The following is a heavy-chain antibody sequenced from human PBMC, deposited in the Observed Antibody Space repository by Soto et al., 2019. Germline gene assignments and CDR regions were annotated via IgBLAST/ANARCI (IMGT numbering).Heavy chain of an antibody. D-gene: IGHD6-6*01. Sequence: QVPLVESGGGVVQPGRSLRLSCAASGFTFSSYAMHWVRQAPGKGLEWVAVISYDGSNKYYADSVKGRFTISRDNSKNTLYLQMNSLRAEDTAVYYCARDNSSSSHFDYWGQGTLVTVSS. CDR2: ISYDGSNK. V-gene: IGHV3-30-3*01. J-gene: IGHJ4*02. CDR3: ARDNSSSSHFDY. CDR1: GFTFSSYA.